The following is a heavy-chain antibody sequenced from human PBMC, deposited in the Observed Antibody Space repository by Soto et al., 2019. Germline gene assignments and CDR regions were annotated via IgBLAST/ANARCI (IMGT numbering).Heavy chain of an antibody. Sequence: EVQLLESGGGFVQPGGSLRLSCAATGFTFSVYAMTWVRQAPGKGLEWVSAVTANGGSTYSADSVKGRFTISRDKSKNTLFLPMNSLRAEDTAVYYCASLGVGDWANYYYYYGMDVWGQGTTVTVSS. D-gene: IGHD2-21*02. CDR2: VTANGGST. CDR3: ASLGVGDWANYYYYYGMDV. V-gene: IGHV3-23*01. CDR1: GFTFSVYA. J-gene: IGHJ6*02.